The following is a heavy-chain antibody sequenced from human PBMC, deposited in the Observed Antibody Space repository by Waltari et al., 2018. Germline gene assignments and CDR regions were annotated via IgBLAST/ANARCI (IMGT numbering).Heavy chain of an antibody. Sequence: QLQLQESGPGLVKPSETLSLTCTVSGGSISSSSYYWGWIRQPPGKGLEWIGSIYYSGSTYYNPSLKSRVTISVDTSKNQFSLKLSSVTAADTAMYYCARDSGGGSGSYYYYYGMDVWGQGTTVTVSS. CDR3: ARDSGGGSGSYYYYYGMDV. J-gene: IGHJ6*02. CDR1: GGSISSSSYY. V-gene: IGHV4-39*07. D-gene: IGHD3-10*01. CDR2: IYYSGST.